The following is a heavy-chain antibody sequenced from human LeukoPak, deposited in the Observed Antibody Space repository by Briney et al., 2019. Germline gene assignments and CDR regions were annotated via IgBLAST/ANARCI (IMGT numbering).Heavy chain of an antibody. J-gene: IGHJ4*02. CDR1: GGTFSSYV. D-gene: IGHD1-26*01. V-gene: IGHV1-69*05. CDR3: ARAGKPIVGARQGFDY. Sequence: ASVKVSCKASGGTFSSYVVTWVRQAPGQGLEWMGGIVSIFGPANYAQKFQGRVTITTDESTSTAYMELNSLTSEDTAVYYCARAGKPIVGARQGFDYWGQGTLVTVSS. CDR2: IVSIFGPA.